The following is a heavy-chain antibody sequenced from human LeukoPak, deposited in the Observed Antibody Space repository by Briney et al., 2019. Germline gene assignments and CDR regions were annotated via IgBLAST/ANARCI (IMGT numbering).Heavy chain of an antibody. CDR2: INPNSGGT. CDR1: GYTFTGYY. CDR3: ARAPRGTYWDYFDY. Sequence: ASVKVSCKASGYTFTGYYMHWVRQAPGQGLEWMGWINPNSGGTNYAQKFQGRVTMTADTSTSTSYMELRSLTSDDTAVYYCARAPRGTYWDYFDYWGQGTLVTVSS. J-gene: IGHJ4*02. V-gene: IGHV1-2*02. D-gene: IGHD1-26*01.